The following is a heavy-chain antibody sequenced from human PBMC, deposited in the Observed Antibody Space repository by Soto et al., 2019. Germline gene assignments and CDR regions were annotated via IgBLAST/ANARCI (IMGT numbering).Heavy chain of an antibody. V-gene: IGHV4-31*03. D-gene: IGHD6-6*01. CDR2: TYYSQST. CDR1: GGSISSGGYY. J-gene: IGHJ4*02. Sequence: QVQLQESGPGLVKPSQTLSLTCTVSGGSISSGGYYWSWIRQHPGKGLDWIGYTYYSQSTYYHPSLKSRVTISVDTSKNQFALKLSSVTAADTAVYYCARCRPFSSDFDYWGQGTLVTVSS. CDR3: ARCRPFSSDFDY.